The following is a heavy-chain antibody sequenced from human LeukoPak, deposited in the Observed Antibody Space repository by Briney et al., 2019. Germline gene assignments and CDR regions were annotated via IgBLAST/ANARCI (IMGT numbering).Heavy chain of an antibody. V-gene: IGHV4-38-2*02. CDR2: IYHSGST. Sequence: PSQTLSLTCTVSGYSISSGYYWGWIRQPPGKGLEWIGSIYHSGSTYYNPSLKSRVTISVDTSKNQFPLKLSSVTAADTAVYYCARQRVVAATGGLFDYWGQGTLVTVSS. CDR1: GYSISSGYY. J-gene: IGHJ4*02. D-gene: IGHD2-15*01. CDR3: ARQRVVAATGGLFDY.